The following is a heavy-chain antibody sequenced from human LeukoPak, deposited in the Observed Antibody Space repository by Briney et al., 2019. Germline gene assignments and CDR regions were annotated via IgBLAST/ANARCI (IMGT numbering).Heavy chain of an antibody. V-gene: IGHV4-59*08. Sequence: MASETLSLTCTVSGGSTSTYYWSWIRQPPGKGLEWIGFIYNSGTTDYNPSLKSRVSISLDMSKNQVSMRLTSVTAADTAVYYCTRHSGGYDYGFDWLDPWGQGILVTVSS. CDR2: IYNSGTT. J-gene: IGHJ5*02. CDR3: TRHSGGYDYGFDWLDP. CDR1: GGSTSTYY. D-gene: IGHD5-18*01.